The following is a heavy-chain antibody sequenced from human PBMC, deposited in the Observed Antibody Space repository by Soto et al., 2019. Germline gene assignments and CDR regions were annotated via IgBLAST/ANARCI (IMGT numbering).Heavy chain of an antibody. V-gene: IGHV3-30-3*01. D-gene: IGHD3-10*01. CDR2: ISYDGSNK. J-gene: IGHJ6*02. Sequence: PGGSLRLSCAASGFTFSSYAMHRVRQAPGKGLEWVAVISYDGSNKYYADSVKGRYTISRDNSKNTLYLQMNSLRAEDTAVYYCARDQPKYYYGSGSPPYYYYYGMDVWGQGTTVTVSS. CDR3: ARDQPKYYYGSGSPPYYYYYGMDV. CDR1: GFTFSSYA.